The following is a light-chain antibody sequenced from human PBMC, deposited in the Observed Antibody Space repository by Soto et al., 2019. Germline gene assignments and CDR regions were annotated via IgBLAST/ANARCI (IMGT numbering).Light chain of an antibody. CDR3: LVWDSRSEHYV. CDR1: NIGSKS. Sequence: LTQSPSVSVAPGQTVSITCGGYNIGSKSVHWYQQKPGQAPVLVVYDDSDRRSGIPERFSGSNSGNTATLTITRVEAGDEADYHCLVWDSRSEHYVFGTGTKVTVL. V-gene: IGLV3-21*02. J-gene: IGLJ1*01. CDR2: DDS.